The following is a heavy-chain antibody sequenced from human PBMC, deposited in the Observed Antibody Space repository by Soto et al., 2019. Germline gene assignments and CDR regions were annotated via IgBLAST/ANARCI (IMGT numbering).Heavy chain of an antibody. CDR1: GYSFTSYW. J-gene: IGHJ6*02. V-gene: IGHV5-51*01. CDR3: ARDLGFDILTGYSYYYYYAMDV. D-gene: IGHD3-9*01. CDR2: IYPGDSDT. Sequence: GESLKISCKGSGYSFTSYWIGWVRQMPGKGLEWMGIIYPGDSDTRYSPSFQGQVTISADKSISTAYLQWSSLRSEDTAVYFCARDLGFDILTGYSYYYYYAMDVWGQGTTVTVSS.